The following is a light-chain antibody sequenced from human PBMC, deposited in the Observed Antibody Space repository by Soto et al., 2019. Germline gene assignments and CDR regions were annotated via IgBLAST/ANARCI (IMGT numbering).Light chain of an antibody. CDR1: QSTGKH. Sequence: DIQMTQSPSFLSASVGDRVTITCRASQSTGKHLNWYQQKPGKAPKFLIYGASTLQSGVPSRFTGSGSGTDFTLTVNSLQAEDFATYYCQQSYTSPTTFGQGTRLEIK. J-gene: IGKJ5*01. V-gene: IGKV1-39*01. CDR3: QQSYTSPTT. CDR2: GAS.